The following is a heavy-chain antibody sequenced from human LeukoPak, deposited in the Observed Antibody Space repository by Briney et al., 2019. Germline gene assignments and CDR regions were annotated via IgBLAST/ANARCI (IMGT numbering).Heavy chain of an antibody. Sequence: ASVKVSCKSSGYTFSSYDINWVRQATGQGLEWMGWMNPNSGNTGYAQKSQGRVTMTRNTSISTAYMELSSLRSEDTAVYYCARRRAYGSGSYFSRYNWFDPWGQGTLVTVSS. CDR2: MNPNSGNT. CDR3: ARRRAYGSGSYFSRYNWFDP. V-gene: IGHV1-8*01. J-gene: IGHJ5*02. CDR1: GYTFSSYD. D-gene: IGHD3-10*01.